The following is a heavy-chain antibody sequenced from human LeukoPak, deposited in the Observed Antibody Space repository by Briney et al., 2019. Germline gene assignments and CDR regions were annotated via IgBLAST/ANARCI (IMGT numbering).Heavy chain of an antibody. Sequence: GGSLRLSCAASGFTFSSYWMSWVRQAPGKGLEWVAHIKQDGSEKYSVDSVKGRFTISRDNAKNSLNLQMKSLRAEDTAVYYCARVRRLGYFDYWGQGTLVTVSS. J-gene: IGHJ4*02. D-gene: IGHD4-17*01. CDR1: GFTFSSYW. CDR3: ARVRRLGYFDY. CDR2: IKQDGSEK. V-gene: IGHV3-7*01.